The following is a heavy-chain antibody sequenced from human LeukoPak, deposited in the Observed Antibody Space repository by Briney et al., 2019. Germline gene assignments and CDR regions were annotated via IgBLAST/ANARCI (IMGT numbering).Heavy chain of an antibody. D-gene: IGHD4-17*01. CDR2: INHSGST. CDR3: ARGQGGDFDY. CDR1: GGSFSGYY. V-gene: IGHV4-34*01. Sequence: SETLSLTCAVYGGSFSGYYWSWIRQPPGKGLEWIGEINHSGSTNYNPSLKSRVTISVDTSENQFSLKLSSVTAADTAVYYCARGQGGDFDYWGQGTLVTVSS. J-gene: IGHJ4*02.